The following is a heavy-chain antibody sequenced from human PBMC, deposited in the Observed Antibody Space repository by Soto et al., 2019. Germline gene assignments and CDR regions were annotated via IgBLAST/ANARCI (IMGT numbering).Heavy chain of an antibody. D-gene: IGHD4-4*01. Sequence: PGGSLRLSCAASGLTFRSFAMSWVRQAPGKGLEWVSAISGSGGSTYYADSVKGRFTISRDNSKNTLCLQMNGLRADDTAVYYCVVSNKCVIFDYWGPGTLVTVSS. V-gene: IGHV3-23*01. CDR1: GLTFRSFA. CDR3: VVSNKCVIFDY. J-gene: IGHJ4*02. CDR2: ISGSGGST.